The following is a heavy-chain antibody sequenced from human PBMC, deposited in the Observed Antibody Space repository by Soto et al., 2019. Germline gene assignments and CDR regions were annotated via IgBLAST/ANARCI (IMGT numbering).Heavy chain of an antibody. J-gene: IGHJ4*02. D-gene: IGHD6-13*01. Sequence: ASVKVSCKASGYTFTGHYMHWVRQAPGQGLEWMGWINPNSGGTNYAQKFQGWVTMTRDTSISTAYMELSRLRSDDTAVYYCARSRVSNDYFDYWGQGTLVTASS. CDR3: ARSRVSNDYFDY. CDR2: INPNSGGT. CDR1: GYTFTGHY. V-gene: IGHV1-2*04.